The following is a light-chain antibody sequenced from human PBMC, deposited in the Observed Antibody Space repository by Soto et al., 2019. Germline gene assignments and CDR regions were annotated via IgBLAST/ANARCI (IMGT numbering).Light chain of an antibody. J-gene: IGLJ2*01. CDR3: SSYTSSGTVV. Sequence: QSALTQYPSVSGSPGQSVTISCTGTSSDVGSYNRVSWYQQPPGTAPKLIIYEVTNRPSGVPHRFSGSKSGDTASLTISGLQSEDEADYYCSSYTSSGTVVFGGGTKLTVL. CDR2: EVT. V-gene: IGLV2-18*02. CDR1: SSDVGSYNR.